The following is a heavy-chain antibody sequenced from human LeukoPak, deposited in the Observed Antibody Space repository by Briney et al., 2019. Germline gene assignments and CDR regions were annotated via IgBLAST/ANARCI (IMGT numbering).Heavy chain of an antibody. CDR3: ARDSPGSSRFYHYYGLDV. J-gene: IGHJ6*02. D-gene: IGHD6-6*01. CDR2: IKEDGSEK. CDR1: RFAFSTYW. Sequence: PGGSLRLSCAASRFAFSTYWMSWVHQAPGKGLEWVANIKEDGSEKYYVDSVKGRFTIYRDNAKNSLYLQMNRLRAEDTAVYYCARDSPGSSRFYHYYGLDVWGQGTTVTVSS. V-gene: IGHV3-7*05.